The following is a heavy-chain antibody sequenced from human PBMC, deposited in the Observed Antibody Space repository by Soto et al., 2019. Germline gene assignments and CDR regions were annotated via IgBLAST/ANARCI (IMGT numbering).Heavy chain of an antibody. CDR3: ARHAYFSSYMEV. Sequence: SETLSLTCTVSGGSLSGRSYSCGWIRQPPRNMLQCLGSIHYSGITYYNSSVKRRVSISVERSTNQFFLKQCSVTAAHTAATYGARHAYFSSYMEVWGKETTVTISS. D-gene: IGHD1-26*01. CDR2: IHYSGIT. J-gene: IGHJ6*03. V-gene: IGHV4-39*01. CDR1: GGSLSGRSYS.